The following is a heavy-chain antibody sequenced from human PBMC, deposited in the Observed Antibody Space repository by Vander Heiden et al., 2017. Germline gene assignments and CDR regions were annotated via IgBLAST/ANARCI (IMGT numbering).Heavy chain of an antibody. Sequence: QVQLVASGGGVVQPGRSRRLSCAASGFTFSSPGMHWVGQAPGKGLEWVAVISYDGSNKYYADSVKGRFTISRDNSKNTLYLQMNSLRAEDTAVYYCAKSPGIAAAGTSWGRANYYFDYWGQGTLVTVSS. CDR2: ISYDGSNK. V-gene: IGHV3-30*18. CDR3: AKSPGIAAAGTSWGRANYYFDY. CDR1: GFTFSSPG. J-gene: IGHJ4*02. D-gene: IGHD6-13*01.